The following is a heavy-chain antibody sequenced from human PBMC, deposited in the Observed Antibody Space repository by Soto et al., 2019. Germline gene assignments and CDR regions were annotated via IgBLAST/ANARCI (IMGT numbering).Heavy chain of an antibody. CDR1: GGSIRSYY. CDR3: ARDYWSMDYYYYGMDV. Sequence: SETLPLTCTVSGGSIRSYYRSWIRQPPGKGLEWIGYIYYSGSTNYNPSLKSRVTIPVDTSKNQFSLKLSSVTAADTAVYYCARDYWSMDYYYYGMDVWGQGTTVTVSS. D-gene: IGHD3-10*01. V-gene: IGHV4-59*01. CDR2: IYYSGST. J-gene: IGHJ6*02.